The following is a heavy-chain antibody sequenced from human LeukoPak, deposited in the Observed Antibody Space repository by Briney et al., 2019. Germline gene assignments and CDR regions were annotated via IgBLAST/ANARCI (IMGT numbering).Heavy chain of an antibody. D-gene: IGHD3-22*01. CDR2: ISGSGGST. CDR3: ANTGIGGYYDSSGYYIPDY. CDR1: GFTFSSYA. J-gene: IGHJ4*02. Sequence: PGGSLRLSCAASGFTFSSYAMSWVRQAPGKGLEWVSAISGSGGSTYYADSVKGRFTISRDNSKNTLYLQMNSPRAEDTAVYYCANTGIGGYYDSSGYYIPDYWGQGTLVTVSS. V-gene: IGHV3-23*01.